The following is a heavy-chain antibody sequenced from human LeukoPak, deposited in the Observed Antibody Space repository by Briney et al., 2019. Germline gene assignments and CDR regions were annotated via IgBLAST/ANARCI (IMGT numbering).Heavy chain of an antibody. CDR2: IYPADSDT. Sequence: GESLMISCKGSGYSFSSYWIGWVRQMPGKSLEWMGIIYPADSDTRYNPSFKGQVTISADRSISTAYLQWSSLKASDTAMYFCVTQVDFPSRRTYNSLNKGFHSWGQGTLITVSS. D-gene: IGHD2/OR15-2a*01. J-gene: IGHJ4*02. V-gene: IGHV5-51*01. CDR3: VTQVDFPSRRTYNSLNKGFHS. CDR1: GYSFSSYW.